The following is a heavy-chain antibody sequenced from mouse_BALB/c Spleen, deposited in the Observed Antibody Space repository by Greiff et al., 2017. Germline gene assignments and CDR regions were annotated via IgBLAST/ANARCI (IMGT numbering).Heavy chain of an antibody. Sequence: EVQLVESGGDLVKPGGSLKLSCAASGFTFSSYGMSWVRQTPDKRLEWVATISSGGSYTYYPDSVKGRFTISRDNAKNTLYLQMSSLKSEDTAMYYCASHTLHYYGSSYENFDYWGQGTTLTVSS. D-gene: IGHD1-1*01. J-gene: IGHJ2*01. V-gene: IGHV5-6*01. CDR1: GFTFSSYG. CDR2: ISSGGSYT. CDR3: ASHTLHYYGSSYENFDY.